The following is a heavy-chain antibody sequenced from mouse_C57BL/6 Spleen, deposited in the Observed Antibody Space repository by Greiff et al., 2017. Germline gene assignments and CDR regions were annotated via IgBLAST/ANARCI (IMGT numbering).Heavy chain of an antibody. Sequence: DVMLVESGGGLVKPGGSLKLSCAASGFTFSDYGMHWVRQAPEKGLEWVAYISSGSSTIYYADTVKGRFTISRDNAKNTLFLQMTSLRSEDTAMYYCASTVVGYWGQGTTLTVSS. CDR3: ASTVVGY. CDR2: ISSGSSTI. D-gene: IGHD1-1*01. J-gene: IGHJ2*01. CDR1: GFTFSDYG. V-gene: IGHV5-17*01.